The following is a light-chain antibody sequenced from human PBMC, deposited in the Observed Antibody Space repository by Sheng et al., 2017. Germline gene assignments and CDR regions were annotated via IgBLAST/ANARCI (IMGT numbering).Light chain of an antibody. CDR3: QQYGTSPPT. J-gene: IGKJ1*01. Sequence: IVLTQSPGTLSLSPGERATLSCRASQTISSRYVAWYQQKPGQAPRLLIYAASSRATGIPDRFSGSGSGTDFILTVSRLEPEDSAVFYCQQYGTSPPTFGQGTKVEIK. CDR1: QTISSRY. CDR2: AAS. V-gene: IGKV3-20*01.